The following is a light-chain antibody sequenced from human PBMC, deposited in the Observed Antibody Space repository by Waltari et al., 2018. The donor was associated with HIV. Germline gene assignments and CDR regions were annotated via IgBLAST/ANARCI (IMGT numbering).Light chain of an antibody. J-gene: IGLJ3*02. CDR3: QSFDNRNRRV. CDR2: EDS. Sequence: NLLLTQPHSVSESPGKTVTIPCAGSGGTFAGNYVQWYQQRPGSAPTIVIYEDSERPSGVPGRFSGSIDSSSNSASLTISGLQPEDEADYYCQSFDNRNRRVFGGGTRLTVL. V-gene: IGLV6-57*02. CDR1: GGTFAGNY.